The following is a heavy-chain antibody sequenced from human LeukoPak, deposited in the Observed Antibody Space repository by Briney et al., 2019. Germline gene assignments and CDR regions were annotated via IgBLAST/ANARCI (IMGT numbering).Heavy chain of an antibody. CDR1: GFTFSSYD. CDR3: ARAKHSSGMSLDYYGMDV. V-gene: IGHV3-13*01. CDR2: IGTAGDT. J-gene: IGHJ6*02. Sequence: PSGGSLRLSCAASGFTFSSYDMHWVRQATGKGLEWVSAIGTAGDTYYPGSVKGRFTISRENAKNSLYLQMDSLRAGDTAVYYCARAKHSSGMSLDYYGMDVWGQGTTVTVSS. D-gene: IGHD3-22*01.